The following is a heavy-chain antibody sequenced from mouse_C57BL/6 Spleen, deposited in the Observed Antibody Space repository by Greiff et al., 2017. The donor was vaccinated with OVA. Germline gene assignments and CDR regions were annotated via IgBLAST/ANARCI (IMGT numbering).Heavy chain of an antibody. CDR3: ARSHHYYGSSGYAMDY. Sequence: VQLQQPGAELVKPGASVKMSCKASGYTFTSYWITWVKQRPGQGLEWIGDIYPGSGSTNYNEKFKSKATLTVDTSSSTAYMQLSSLTSEDSAVYYGARSHHYYGSSGYAMDYWGQGTSVTVSS. J-gene: IGHJ4*01. V-gene: IGHV1-55*01. D-gene: IGHD1-1*01. CDR2: IYPGSGST. CDR1: GYTFTSYW.